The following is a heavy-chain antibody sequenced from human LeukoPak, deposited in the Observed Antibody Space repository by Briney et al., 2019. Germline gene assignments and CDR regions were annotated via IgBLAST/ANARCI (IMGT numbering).Heavy chain of an antibody. J-gene: IGHJ1*01. V-gene: IGHV1-69*01. CDR2: ITPMFGTS. CDR1: GCTFSRHT. CDR3: ARDSSEFRSLLFH. D-gene: IGHD1-14*01. Sequence: GASVKVSCKASGCTFSRHTISWVRQSPGQGLEWMGGITPMFGTSNYAQKFRGRVTITADESTSTAYVELSSLRSEDTAVYYCARDSSEFRSLLFHWGQGTLVTVSS.